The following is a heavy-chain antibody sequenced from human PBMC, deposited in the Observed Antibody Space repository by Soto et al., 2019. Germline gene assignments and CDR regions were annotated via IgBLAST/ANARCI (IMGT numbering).Heavy chain of an antibody. CDR3: ARDVAHGSNWALAY. V-gene: IGHV3-30*13. CDR1: GFNFNTYF. CDR2: IFPNGRDK. J-gene: IGHJ4*02. D-gene: IGHD1-26*01. Sequence: QVQLVQSGGGVVQPGRSLRLSCAASGFNFNTYFMHWVRQAPGKGLEWVAMIFPNGRDKEYADSVKGRFTISRDNSNNSMSLPMHSLRPEVTSLYSCARDVAHGSNWALAYWGQGALLTVSS.